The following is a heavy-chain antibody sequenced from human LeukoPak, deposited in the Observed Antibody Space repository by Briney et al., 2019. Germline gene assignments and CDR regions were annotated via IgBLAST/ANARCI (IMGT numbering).Heavy chain of an antibody. J-gene: IGHJ1*01. CDR2: INPDGRDT. V-gene: IGHV3-7*01. D-gene: IGHD2-21*02. Sequence: GGSLRLSCAASGFSFSRYGMHWVRQAPGKGLEWVAHINPDGRDTYYVDSVKGRFTISRDNAQNSMYLQMNSLRVEDTAVYYCTSWGDTTAEYFQRWGQGTLVTVSS. CDR3: TSWGDTTAEYFQR. CDR1: GFSFSRYG.